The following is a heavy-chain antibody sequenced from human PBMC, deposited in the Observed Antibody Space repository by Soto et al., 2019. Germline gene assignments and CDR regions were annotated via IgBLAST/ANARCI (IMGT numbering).Heavy chain of an antibody. V-gene: IGHV3-23*01. CDR2: IRGGTSST. Sequence: EVQLLESGGGLVQRGGSLRLSCAASGFTFSSYAMSWVREAPGQGLGWVSAIRGGTSSTYYAASVKGRFTISGDNAKNTLYLQMNTLRAEDTAVYYCAKERWAAAGTPTLDYWGQGTVVTV. D-gene: IGHD6-13*01. CDR1: GFTFSSYA. J-gene: IGHJ4*02. CDR3: AKERWAAAGTPTLDY.